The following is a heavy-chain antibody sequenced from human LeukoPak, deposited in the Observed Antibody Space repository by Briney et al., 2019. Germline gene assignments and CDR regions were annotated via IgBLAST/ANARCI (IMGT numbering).Heavy chain of an antibody. Sequence: HAGGSLRLSCAASGFTFSNYDMSWVRHAPGKGLVGVSSIRDRGCSTYYADSVKGRFTITRESSKNMLFLHMNSLRAKDTAVYYCARVGDHFHWYLDRWGRGTLVTVSS. CDR3: ARVGDHFHWYLDR. CDR1: GFTFSNYD. J-gene: IGHJ2*01. CDR2: IRDRGCST. D-gene: IGHD3-3*02. V-gene: IGHV3-23*01.